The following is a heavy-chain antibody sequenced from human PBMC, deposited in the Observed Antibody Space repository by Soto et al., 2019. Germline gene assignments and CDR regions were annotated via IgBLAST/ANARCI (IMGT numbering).Heavy chain of an antibody. V-gene: IGHV4-59*01. CDR2: IYYSGST. J-gene: IGHJ4*02. CDR3: AGGWHYYFDY. Sequence: LSLTCTVSGGSISSYYWSWIRQPPGKGLEWVGYIYYSGSTNYNPSLKSRVTISVDTSKNQFSLKLSSVTAADTAVYYCAGGWHYYFDYWGQGTLVTVSS. D-gene: IGHD6-19*01. CDR1: GGSISSYY.